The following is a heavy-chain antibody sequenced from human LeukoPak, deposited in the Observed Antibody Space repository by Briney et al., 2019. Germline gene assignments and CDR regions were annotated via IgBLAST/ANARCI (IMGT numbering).Heavy chain of an antibody. D-gene: IGHD3-22*01. J-gene: IGHJ3*02. CDR2: ISANNGST. Sequence: ASVKVSCKASGYTFTSYYMHWVRQAPGQGLEWMGWISANNGSTNYAQKLQGRVTMTTDTSTSTAYMELRSLRSDDTAVYYCAGDSSGYYADGAFDIWGQGTMVTVSS. CDR1: GYTFTSYY. CDR3: AGDSSGYYADGAFDI. V-gene: IGHV1-18*04.